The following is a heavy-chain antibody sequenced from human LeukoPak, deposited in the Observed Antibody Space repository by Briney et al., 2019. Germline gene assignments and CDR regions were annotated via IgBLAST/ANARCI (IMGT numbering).Heavy chain of an antibody. V-gene: IGHV4-59*01. D-gene: IGHD5-18*01. Sequence: SETLSLTCTVSGGSISSYYWSWIRQPPGKGLEWIGYIYYSGSTHYNPSLKSRVTISVDTSKNQFSLKVSSVTAADTAVYYCARSGTAMVTVDYWGQGTLVTVSS. CDR1: GGSISSYY. CDR3: ARSGTAMVTVDY. CDR2: IYYSGST. J-gene: IGHJ4*02.